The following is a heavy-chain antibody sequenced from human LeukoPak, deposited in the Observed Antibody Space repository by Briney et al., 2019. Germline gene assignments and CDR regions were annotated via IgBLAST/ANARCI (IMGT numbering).Heavy chain of an antibody. CDR1: GGSISSYY. CDR3: ARRHPQQWLELDY. J-gene: IGHJ4*02. Sequence: SETLSLTCTVSGGSISSYYWSWIRQPPGKGLEWIGYIYYSGSTNYNPSLKSRVTISVDTSKNQFSLKLSSVTAADTAVYYCARRHPQQWLELDYWGQGTLVTVSS. CDR2: IYYSGST. D-gene: IGHD6-19*01. V-gene: IGHV4-59*08.